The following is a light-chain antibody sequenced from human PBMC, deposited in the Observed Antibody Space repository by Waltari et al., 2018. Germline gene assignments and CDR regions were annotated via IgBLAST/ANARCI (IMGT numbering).Light chain of an antibody. CDR3: AAWDDSRNGHVV. Sequence: HSVLPQPPSATGPPGQRVTISCSETSPTFETITDNRFQQPPGPAPTPVIYVNNRRPSGAPDRFCGSKSGTSASLAISGLQSEDEADYYCAAWDDSRNGHVVFGGGTKLTVL. J-gene: IGLJ2*01. CDR2: VNN. V-gene: IGLV1-44*01. CDR1: SPTFETIT.